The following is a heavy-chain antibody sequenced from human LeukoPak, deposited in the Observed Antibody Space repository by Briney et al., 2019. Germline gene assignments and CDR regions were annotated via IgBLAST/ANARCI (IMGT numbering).Heavy chain of an antibody. Sequence: ASVKVSCKASGYTFTGFYMHWVRQAPGQGLEWMGRINPNSGGTDFAQKFQGRVSMTRDTSITTAYLELSRLRFDDTAVYFCAVYSSSCRAFDVWGEGTMVTVSS. J-gene: IGHJ3*01. V-gene: IGHV1-2*06. CDR1: GYTFTGFY. CDR3: AVYSSSCRAFDV. CDR2: INPNSGGT. D-gene: IGHD2-2*01.